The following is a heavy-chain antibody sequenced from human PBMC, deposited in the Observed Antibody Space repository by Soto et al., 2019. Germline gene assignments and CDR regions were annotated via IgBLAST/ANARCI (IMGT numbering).Heavy chain of an antibody. J-gene: IGHJ6*02. CDR3: ARHVPAAGYYYGMDV. V-gene: IGHV1-69*12. CDR2: IIPIFGTA. Sequence: QVQLVQSGAEVKKPGSSVKVSCKASGGTFSSYAISWVRQAPGQGLEWMGGIIPIFGTANYAQKFQGRVTITADESTSTASMELSSLRAGDTAVYYCARHVPAAGYYYGMDVWGQGTTVTVSS. CDR1: GGTFSSYA. D-gene: IGHD2-2*01.